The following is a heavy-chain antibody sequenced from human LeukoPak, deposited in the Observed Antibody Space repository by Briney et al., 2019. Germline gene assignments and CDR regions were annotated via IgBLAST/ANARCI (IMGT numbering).Heavy chain of an antibody. V-gene: IGHV1-69*06. D-gene: IGHD6-19*01. CDR1: GGTFSSYA. CDR2: IIPIFGTA. Sequence: ASVKVSCKASGGTFSSYAISWVRQAPGQGVEWMGGIIPIFGTANYAQKFQGRVTITADKSSSTAYMELSSLRSEDTAVYYCARSRYSSGWDYYFDYWGQGTLVTVSS. J-gene: IGHJ4*02. CDR3: ARSRYSSGWDYYFDY.